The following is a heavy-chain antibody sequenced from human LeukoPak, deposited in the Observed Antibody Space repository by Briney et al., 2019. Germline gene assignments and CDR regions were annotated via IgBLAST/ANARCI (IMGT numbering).Heavy chain of an antibody. D-gene: IGHD1-26*01. V-gene: IGHV4-34*01. CDR3: ARQVGATRVFDY. CDR1: GGSFSGYY. CDR2: IYYSGST. Sequence: SETLSLTCAVYGGSFSGYYWSWIRQPPGKGLEWIGSIYYSGSTYYNPSLKSRVTISVDTSKNQFSLKLSSVTAADTAVYYCARQVGATRVFDYWGQGTLVTVSS. J-gene: IGHJ4*02.